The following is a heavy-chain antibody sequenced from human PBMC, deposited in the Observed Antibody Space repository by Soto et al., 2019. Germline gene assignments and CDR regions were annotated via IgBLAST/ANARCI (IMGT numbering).Heavy chain of an antibody. CDR2: ISSNGGST. V-gene: IGHV3-64D*08. D-gene: IGHD3-22*01. CDR3: VKGVYDSSGYYYRFGI. J-gene: IGHJ3*02. Sequence: GGSLRLSCSASGFTFSSYAMHWVRQAPGKGLEYVSAISSNGGSTYYADSVKGRFTISRDNSKNTLYLQMSSLRAEDTAVYYCVKGVYDSSGYYYRFGIWGQGTMVTVSS. CDR1: GFTFSSYA.